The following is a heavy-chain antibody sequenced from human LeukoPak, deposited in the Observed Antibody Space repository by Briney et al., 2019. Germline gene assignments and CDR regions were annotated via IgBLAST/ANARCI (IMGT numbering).Heavy chain of an antibody. CDR3: ARETGYGGNSERYYFDY. D-gene: IGHD4-23*01. Sequence: GGSLRLSCAASGFTFSSYSVNWVRQAPGKGLEWVSSISSSSSYIYYADSVKGRFTISRDNAKNSLYLQMNSLRAEDTAVYYCARETGYGGNSERYYFDYWGQGTLVTVSS. CDR2: ISSSSSYI. CDR1: GFTFSSYS. J-gene: IGHJ4*02. V-gene: IGHV3-21*01.